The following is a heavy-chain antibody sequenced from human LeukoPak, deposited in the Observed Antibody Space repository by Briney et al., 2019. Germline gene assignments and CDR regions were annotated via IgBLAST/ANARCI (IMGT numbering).Heavy chain of an antibody. V-gene: IGHV3-74*01. CDR1: GFTFSTYW. Sequence: PGGSLRLSCAASGFTFSTYWMHWVRQAPGKGLVWVSRINADVSSTSYADSVKGRFTISRDNAKNTLYLQMNSLRAEDKAVYYCARGKHTAAIPDYWGQGTLVTVSS. CDR3: ARGKHTAAIPDY. D-gene: IGHD6-13*01. J-gene: IGHJ4*02. CDR2: INADVSST.